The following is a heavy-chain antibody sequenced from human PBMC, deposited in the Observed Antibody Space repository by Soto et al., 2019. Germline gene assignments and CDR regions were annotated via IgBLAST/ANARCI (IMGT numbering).Heavy chain of an antibody. Sequence: SETLSLTCTVFGCSISSPVWWSWVRQPPGKGLEWIGEIYHSGNTNYNPSLKSRVTISVDESNNQFSLKLNSVTAADPAVYYCERRGVNFVGDMVGYCDSWGQGALVTVSS. CDR2: IYHSGNT. CDR3: ERRGVNFVGDMVGYCDS. D-gene: IGHD2-15*01. CDR1: GCSISSPVW. J-gene: IGHJ4*02. V-gene: IGHV4-4*02.